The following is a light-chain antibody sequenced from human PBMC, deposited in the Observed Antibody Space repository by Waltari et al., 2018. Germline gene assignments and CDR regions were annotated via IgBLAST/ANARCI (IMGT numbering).Light chain of an antibody. Sequence: EIVLTQSPATLSLSPGERATLSCRASQSVSSYLAWYQQKPGQAPRLLIYDASNRATGIPARFSGSGSGTDFTLTISSLEPEDFAVYYCQQRSNWPQINFGQGTRLEIK. CDR2: DAS. CDR1: QSVSSY. V-gene: IGKV3-11*01. CDR3: QQRSNWPQIN. J-gene: IGKJ5*01.